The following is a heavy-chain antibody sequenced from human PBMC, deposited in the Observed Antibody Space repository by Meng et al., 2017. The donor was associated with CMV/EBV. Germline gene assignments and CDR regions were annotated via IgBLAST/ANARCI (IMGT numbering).Heavy chain of an antibody. J-gene: IGHJ5*02. CDR1: GFTFSSYS. CDR3: ARIVVVITDGNWFDP. V-gene: IGHV3-48*04. CDR2: ISSSSSTI. Sequence: GESLKISCAASGFTFSSYSMNWVRQAPGKGLEWVSDISSSSSTIYYADSVKGRFIIARDNVKNSLYLQMKSLRAEDTAVYYCARIVVVITDGNWFDPWGQGTLVTVSS. D-gene: IGHD3-22*01.